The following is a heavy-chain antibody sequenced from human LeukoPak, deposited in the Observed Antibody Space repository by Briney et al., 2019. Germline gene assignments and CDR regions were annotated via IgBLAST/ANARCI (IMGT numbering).Heavy chain of an antibody. V-gene: IGHV3-7*01. CDR1: GFSFSSYW. CDR2: INQDGSEE. CDR3: AIAVGWELGY. Sequence: GGSLRLSCAASGFSFSSYWMSWVRQAPGKGPEWLANINQDGSEENYVDSAKGRFTISRDGAKNSLYLQMNSLRAEDTAAYYCAIAVGWELGYWGQGTLVTVSS. D-gene: IGHD1-26*01. J-gene: IGHJ4*02.